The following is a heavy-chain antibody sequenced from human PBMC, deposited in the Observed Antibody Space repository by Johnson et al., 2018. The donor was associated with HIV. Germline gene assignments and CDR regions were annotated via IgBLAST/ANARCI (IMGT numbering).Heavy chain of an antibody. D-gene: IGHD2-2*01. CDR1: SSYG. Sequence: SSYGMHWVRQAPGKGLEWVAVISYDAGNKYYADSVKGRFTISRDNSKNTLYLQMNSLRPEDTAVYYCATCRVPAAMFDALDIWGQGTMVTVSS. V-gene: IGHV3-30*03. CDR3: ATCRVPAAMFDALDI. J-gene: IGHJ3*02. CDR2: ISYDAGNK.